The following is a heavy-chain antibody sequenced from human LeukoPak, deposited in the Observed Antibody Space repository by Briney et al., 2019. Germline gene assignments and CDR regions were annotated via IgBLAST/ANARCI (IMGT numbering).Heavy chain of an antibody. Sequence: GGSLRLSCAAPGFTVSSTYMSWVRQAPGKGLEWVSVFYSGDTTYYANSVKGRFTISRDSSKNMLYLQMNSLRAEDTAVYYCARGYDILTGYYTPYWFDPWGQGTLVTVSS. CDR1: GFTVSSTY. J-gene: IGHJ5*02. CDR2: FYSGDTT. D-gene: IGHD3-9*01. CDR3: ARGYDILTGYYTPYWFDP. V-gene: IGHV3-66*01.